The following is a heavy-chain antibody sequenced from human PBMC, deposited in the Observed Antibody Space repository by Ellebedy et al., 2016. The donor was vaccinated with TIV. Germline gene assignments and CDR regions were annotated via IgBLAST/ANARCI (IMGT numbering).Heavy chain of an antibody. Sequence: GESLKISCAASGFTFSSYGMSWVRQAPGKGLEWVSAISGSGYSTYYADSVKGRFTISRDNSKDTLYLQMNSLRAEDTAVYFCARSYDSSGYYRRGFDIWGQGTMVTVSS. V-gene: IGHV3-23*01. J-gene: IGHJ3*02. CDR2: ISGSGYST. CDR3: ARSYDSSGYYRRGFDI. D-gene: IGHD3-22*01. CDR1: GFTFSSYG.